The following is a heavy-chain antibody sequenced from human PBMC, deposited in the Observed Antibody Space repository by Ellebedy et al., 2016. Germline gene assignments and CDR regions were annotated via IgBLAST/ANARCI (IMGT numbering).Heavy chain of an antibody. V-gene: IGHV1-2*02. Sequence: ASVKVSCXASGYTFTSYGISWVRQAPGQGLEWMGWINPNSGGTNYAQKFQGRVTMTRDTSISTAYMELSRLRSDDTAVYYCARDPGSSSWYGNPWGQGTLVTVSS. D-gene: IGHD6-13*01. J-gene: IGHJ5*02. CDR3: ARDPGSSSWYGNP. CDR2: INPNSGGT. CDR1: GYTFTSYG.